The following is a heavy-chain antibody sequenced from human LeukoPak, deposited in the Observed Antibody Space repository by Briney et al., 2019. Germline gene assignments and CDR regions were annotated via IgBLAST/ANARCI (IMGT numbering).Heavy chain of an antibody. CDR3: ARDSYYDSSGYFDY. V-gene: IGHV1-69*05. D-gene: IGHD3-22*01. J-gene: IGHJ4*02. CDR2: IIPILGTA. Sequence: SVKVSCKASGGTFSSYAISWVRQAPGQGLEWMGGIIPILGTANYAQKFQGRVTITTDESTSTAYMELSSLRSEDTAVYYCARDSYYDSSGYFDYWGQGTLVTVSS. CDR1: GGTFSSYA.